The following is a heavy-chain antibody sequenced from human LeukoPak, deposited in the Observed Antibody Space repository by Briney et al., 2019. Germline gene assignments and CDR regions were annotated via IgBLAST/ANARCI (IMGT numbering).Heavy chain of an antibody. D-gene: IGHD4-11*01. CDR2: IKSKTDGGTT. CDR3: TTKKGIQTAVTTRGGGY. CDR1: GFTFINAW. Sequence: GGSLRLSCTTSGFTFINAWMSWVRQAPGKGLEWVGRIKSKTDGGTTDYAAPVKGRFTISRDDSTNTLFLQMNSLKTQDTAVYYCTTKKGIQTAVTTRGGGYWGQGTLVTVSS. V-gene: IGHV3-15*01. J-gene: IGHJ4*02.